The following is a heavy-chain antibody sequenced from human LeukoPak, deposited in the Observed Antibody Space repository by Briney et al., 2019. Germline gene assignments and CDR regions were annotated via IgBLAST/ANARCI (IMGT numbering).Heavy chain of an antibody. CDR3: ARRLKSSYGNPFDY. J-gene: IGHJ4*02. D-gene: IGHD4-17*01. CDR1: GYSFTTYA. CDR2: INPDKGDT. Sequence: GYSFTTYATHWVRQAPGQRLEWMGWINPDKGDTQYSQNFQGRITVTRDTSASTTYMELSSLVSEDTAVYYCARRLKSSYGNPFDYWGQGTLVTVSS. V-gene: IGHV1-3*01.